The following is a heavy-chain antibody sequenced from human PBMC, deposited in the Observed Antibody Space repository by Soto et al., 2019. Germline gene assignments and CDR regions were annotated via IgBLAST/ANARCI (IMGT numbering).Heavy chain of an antibody. D-gene: IGHD2-2*01. CDR2: IYPGDSDT. V-gene: IGHV5-51*01. Sequence: GESLKISCKGSGYSFTSYWIGWVRQMPGKGLEWMGIIYPGDSDTRYSPSFQGQVTISADKSISTAYLQWSSLKASDTAMYYCARLGHCSSTSCYVGDYWGQGTLVTVSS. CDR3: ARLGHCSSTSCYVGDY. CDR1: GYSFTSYW. J-gene: IGHJ4*02.